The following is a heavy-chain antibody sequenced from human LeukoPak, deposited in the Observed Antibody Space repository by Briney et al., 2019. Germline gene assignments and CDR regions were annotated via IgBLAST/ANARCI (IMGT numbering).Heavy chain of an antibody. CDR3: ARDHLPRYFDWLLNM. CDR1: GYTFTSYG. V-gene: IGHV1-18*01. Sequence: VASVKVSCKASGYTFTSYGISWVRQAPGQGLEWMGWISAYNGNTNYAQKLQGRVTMTTDTSTSTAYMELRSLRSDDTAVYYCARDHLPRYFDWLLNMWGQGTLATVSS. CDR2: ISAYNGNT. D-gene: IGHD3-9*01. J-gene: IGHJ4*02.